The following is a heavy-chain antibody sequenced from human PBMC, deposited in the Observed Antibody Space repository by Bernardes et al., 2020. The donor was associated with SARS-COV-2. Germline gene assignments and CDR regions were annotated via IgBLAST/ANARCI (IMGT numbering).Heavy chain of an antibody. Sequence: SETLSLTCTVSGGSFSSDAYYWSWIRQHPGKGLEWIGYINYSGSTSYNPSLKSRVTLSVDTSKNQFSLKLSSVTAADTAVYYCARDVGYYSVSGTYSDAFDIWRKGRMVTVSS. D-gene: IGHD3-10*01. J-gene: IGHJ3*02. CDR2: INYSGST. CDR3: ARDVGYYSVSGTYSDAFDI. V-gene: IGHV4-31*03. CDR1: GGSFSSDAYY.